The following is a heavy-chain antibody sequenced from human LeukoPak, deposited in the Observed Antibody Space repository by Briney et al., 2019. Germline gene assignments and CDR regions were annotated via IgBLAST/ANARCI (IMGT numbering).Heavy chain of an antibody. J-gene: IGHJ4*02. Sequence: SETLSLTCTVSGGSISSSSYYWGWIRQPPGKGLEWIGSIYYSGSTYYNPSLKSRVTISVDTSKNQFSLKLSSVTAADTAVYYRARIYDSSGHPRWGQGTLVTVSS. D-gene: IGHD3-22*01. CDR3: ARIYDSSGHPR. CDR1: GGSISSSSYY. CDR2: IYYSGST. V-gene: IGHV4-39*01.